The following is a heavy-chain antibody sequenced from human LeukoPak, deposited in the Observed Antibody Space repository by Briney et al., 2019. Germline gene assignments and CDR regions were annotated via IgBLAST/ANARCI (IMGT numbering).Heavy chain of an antibody. D-gene: IGHD2-15*01. CDR1: GGSISDGDYY. V-gene: IGHV4-30-4*08. CDR2: IYYTGST. CDR3: ARDQKGRKFSANWFPP. Sequence: SETLSLTCTVSGGSISDGDYYWSWIRQPPGKGLEWIGYIYYTGSTYYNPSLKSRVTISVDTSKNQFSLKLSSVTAADTAVYYCARDQKGRKFSANWFPPGGQGPLVP. J-gene: IGHJ5*02.